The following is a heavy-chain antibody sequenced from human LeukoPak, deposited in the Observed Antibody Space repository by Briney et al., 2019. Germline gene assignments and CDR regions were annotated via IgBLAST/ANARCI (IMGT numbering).Heavy chain of an antibody. CDR3: ARERVEGTGAGSYYHFGMDV. CDR2: MSYSGSS. Sequence: HPSETLSLICTVSGGSISNQYWSWIRQPPGKGLEWLGYMSYSGSSDYNPSLNSRGTISVDTSKNQFSLKLTSVTAADTAVYYCARERVEGTGAGSYYHFGMDVWGQGTMVTVSS. CDR1: GGSISNQY. J-gene: IGHJ6*02. D-gene: IGHD3-10*01. V-gene: IGHV4-59*11.